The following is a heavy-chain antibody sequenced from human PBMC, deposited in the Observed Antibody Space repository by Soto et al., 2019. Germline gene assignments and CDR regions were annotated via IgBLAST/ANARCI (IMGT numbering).Heavy chain of an antibody. D-gene: IGHD2-15*01. Sequence: PSETLSLTCTVSGGSISSSSYYWGWIRQPPGKGLEWIGSIYYSGSTYYNPSLKSRVTISVETSKNQLSLKLSSVTAADKAVYYCARQTGGRPWKWFEPWGQGTLVTVCS. V-gene: IGHV4-39*01. J-gene: IGHJ5*02. CDR2: IYYSGST. CDR1: GGSISSSSYY. CDR3: ARQTGGRPWKWFEP.